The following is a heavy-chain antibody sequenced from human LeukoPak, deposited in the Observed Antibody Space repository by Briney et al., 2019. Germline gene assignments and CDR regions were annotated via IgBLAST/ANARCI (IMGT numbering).Heavy chain of an antibody. CDR1: GFRLSSNC. J-gene: IGHJ4*02. D-gene: IGHD7-27*01. CDR2: LWSDASNT. CDR3: AREDWGTTGHSFGY. V-gene: IGHV3-33*07. Sequence: AKSLRLSCVAAGFRLSSNCMYWVRQAPGKGLELVAVLWSDASNTYYADSVKGRFTISRDLSKNTLYLQMTSLRVEDTAVYYCAREDWGTTGHSFGYWGQGTLVTVSS.